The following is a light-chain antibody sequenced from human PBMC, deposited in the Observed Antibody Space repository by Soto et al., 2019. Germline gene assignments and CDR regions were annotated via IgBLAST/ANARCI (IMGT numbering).Light chain of an antibody. Sequence: EIVLTQSPDTLSLSPGERATLSCRASQSISSSYLAWYQQKPGQAPRLLIYGASSRATGIPDRFSGSGSGTDFTLTISRLEPEDSAMYYCQQYGSWMFGQGTKLEIK. CDR3: QQYGSWM. CDR2: GAS. V-gene: IGKV3-20*01. J-gene: IGKJ1*01. CDR1: QSISSSY.